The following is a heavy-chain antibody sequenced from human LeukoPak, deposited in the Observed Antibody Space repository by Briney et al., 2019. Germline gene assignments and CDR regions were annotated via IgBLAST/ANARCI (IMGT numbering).Heavy chain of an antibody. CDR2: IYYSGST. J-gene: IGHJ4*02. CDR3: ARLGYEFDY. Sequence: QXPGKXLEWIGSIYYSGSTYYNPSLKSRVTISVDTSKNQFSLKLSSVTAADTAVYYCARLGYEFDYWGQGTLVTVSS. D-gene: IGHD1-1*01. V-gene: IGHV4-39*01.